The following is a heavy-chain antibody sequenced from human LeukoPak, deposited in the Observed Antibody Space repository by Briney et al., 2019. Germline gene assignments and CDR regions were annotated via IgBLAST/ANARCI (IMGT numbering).Heavy chain of an antibody. CDR1: GFTFSDFY. D-gene: IGHD3-9*01. CDR3: ARGGYILTTNWFDP. J-gene: IGHJ5*02. V-gene: IGHV3-11*01. CDR2: ISGSTGTI. Sequence: GGSLRLSCAASGFTFSDFYMTWIRQAPGKGLEWVSYISGSTGTIYYADSVKGRFTISRDNAKNSLYLQMNSLRAEDAAMYYCARGGYILTTNWFDPWGQGTLVTVSS.